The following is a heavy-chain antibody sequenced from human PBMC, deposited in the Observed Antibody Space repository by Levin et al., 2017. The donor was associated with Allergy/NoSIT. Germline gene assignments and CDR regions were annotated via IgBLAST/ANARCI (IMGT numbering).Heavy chain of an antibody. CDR1: GYTFTGYY. Sequence: EASVKVSCKASGYTFTGYYMHWVRQAPGQGLEWMGWINPNSGGTNYAQKFQGWVTMTRDTSISTAYMELSRLRSDDTAVYYCARVYSSSWDAFDIWGQGTMVTVSS. D-gene: IGHD6-13*01. CDR2: INPNSGGT. V-gene: IGHV1-2*04. CDR3: ARVYSSSWDAFDI. J-gene: IGHJ3*02.